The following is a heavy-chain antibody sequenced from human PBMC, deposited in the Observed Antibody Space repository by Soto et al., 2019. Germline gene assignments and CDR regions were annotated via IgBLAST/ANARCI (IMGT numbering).Heavy chain of an antibody. Sequence: GGSLRLSCAASGFTFSSYGMHWVRQAPGKGLEWVAVISYDGSNKYYADSVKGRFTISRDNSKNTLYLQMNSLRAEDTAVYYCAKDFTRGSVAGYYWGQGTLVTVSS. D-gene: IGHD6-19*01. CDR1: GFTFSSYG. CDR3: AKDFTRGSVAGYY. J-gene: IGHJ4*02. CDR2: ISYDGSNK. V-gene: IGHV3-30*18.